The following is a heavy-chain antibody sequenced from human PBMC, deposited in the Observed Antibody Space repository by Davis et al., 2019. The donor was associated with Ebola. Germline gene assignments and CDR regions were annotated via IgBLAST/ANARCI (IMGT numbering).Heavy chain of an antibody. CDR2: INTKTDERIL. V-gene: IGHV3-15*07. CDR1: GFSFSNAW. CDR3: ATDEGGSRY. Sequence: GESLKISCGASGFSFSNAWMNWVRLAPGKGLEWVGRINTKTDERILDYAEPVKGTFIMSRDDARNTMSLHMSNLKTEDTGGYYCATDEGGSRYWGQGSRVIVSS. D-gene: IGHD1-26*01. J-gene: IGHJ4*02.